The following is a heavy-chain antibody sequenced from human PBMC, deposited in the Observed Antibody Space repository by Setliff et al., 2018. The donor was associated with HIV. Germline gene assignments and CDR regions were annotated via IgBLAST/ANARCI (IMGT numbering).Heavy chain of an antibody. J-gene: IGHJ4*02. CDR2: INHSANT. V-gene: IGHV4-34*01. CDR1: GGSFSGNY. Sequence: PSETLSLTCAVYGGSFSGNYWNWIRQPPGKGLEWIGEINHSANTNYSPSLKSRVTISVVKSKNQLSLKLSSVTAADTAVYYCARQGYYYDNSGYFTIWGQGTLVTVSS. CDR3: ARQGYYYDNSGYFTI. D-gene: IGHD3-22*01.